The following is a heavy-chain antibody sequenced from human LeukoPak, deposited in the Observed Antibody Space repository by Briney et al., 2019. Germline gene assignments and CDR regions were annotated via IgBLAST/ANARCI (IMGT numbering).Heavy chain of an antibody. D-gene: IGHD3-22*01. J-gene: IGHJ4*02. CDR3: AKAYDSSGYIIYFDY. CDR2: ISGSGGST. V-gene: IGHV3-23*01. Sequence: GGSLRLSCAASGFTFSSYAMSWVRQAPGKGLEWVSAISGSGGSTYYADSVKGRFTISRDNSKNTLYLQMNSLRAEDTAVYYCAKAYDSSGYIIYFDYWGQGTLVTVSS. CDR1: GFTFSSYA.